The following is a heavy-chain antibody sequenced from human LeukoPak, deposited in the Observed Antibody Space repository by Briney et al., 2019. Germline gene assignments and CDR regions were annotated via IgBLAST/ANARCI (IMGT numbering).Heavy chain of an antibody. CDR3: ARGQALIEYSGSYVFGY. J-gene: IGHJ4*02. CDR2: INHSGST. Sequence: PSETLSLTCAVYGGSFSGYYWSWIRQLPGKGLEWIGEINHSGSTNYNPSLKSRVTISVDTSKNQFSLKLSSVTAADTAVYYCARGQALIEYSGSYVFGYWGQGTLVTVSS. D-gene: IGHD1-26*01. CDR1: GGSFSGYY. V-gene: IGHV4-34*01.